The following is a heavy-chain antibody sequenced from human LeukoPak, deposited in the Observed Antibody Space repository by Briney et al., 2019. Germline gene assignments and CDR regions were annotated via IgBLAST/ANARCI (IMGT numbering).Heavy chain of an antibody. V-gene: IGHV4-38-2*02. CDR1: GYSISSGYY. Sequence: SETLSLTCTVSGYSISSGYYWGWIRQPPGKGLEWIGSIYHSGSTYYNPSLKGRVTISVDTSKNQFSLKLSSVTAADTAVYYCARDPPGELDYWGQGTLVTVSS. CDR2: IYHSGST. J-gene: IGHJ4*02. CDR3: ARDPPGELDY. D-gene: IGHD3-16*01.